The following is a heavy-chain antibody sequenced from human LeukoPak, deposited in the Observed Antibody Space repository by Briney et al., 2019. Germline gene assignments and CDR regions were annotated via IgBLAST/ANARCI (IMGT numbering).Heavy chain of an antibody. CDR1: GGSFRGYY. CDR2: INHSGST. V-gene: IGHV4-34*01. D-gene: IGHD3-10*01. J-gene: IGHJ4*02. CDR3: ARTPMVRGQIFDY. Sequence: SDTLSLTCAVYGGSFRGYYWSWIRQPPGKGLEWIGEINHSGSTNYNPSLKSRVTISVDTSKNQFSLKLSSVTAADTAVYYCARTPMVRGQIFDYWGQGTLVTVSS.